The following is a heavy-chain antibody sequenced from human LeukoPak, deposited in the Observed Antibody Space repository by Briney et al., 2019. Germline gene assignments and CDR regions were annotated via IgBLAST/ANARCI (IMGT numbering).Heavy chain of an antibody. CDR3: ARAGYSSGWRNFDY. CDR1: GFTFSSYG. J-gene: IGHJ4*02. D-gene: IGHD6-19*01. V-gene: IGHV3-30*03. CDR2: ISYDGSNN. Sequence: PGASLRLSCAASGFTFSSYGMHWVRQAPGKGQEWVTVISYDGSNNFYADSEKGRFTISRDNSKSTLYLQMNSLRAEDTAVYYCARAGYSSGWRNFDYWGQGTLVTVSS.